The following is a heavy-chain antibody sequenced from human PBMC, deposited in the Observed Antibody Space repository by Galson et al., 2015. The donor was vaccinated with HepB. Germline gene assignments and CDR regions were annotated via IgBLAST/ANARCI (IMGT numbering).Heavy chain of an antibody. CDR1: GFTVNNNY. Sequence: SLRLSCAASGFTVNNNYMTWVRQAPGRGLEWVSVFDRGGSTYYADSVKGRFTISRDNSKNTLYLQMNSLRAEDTAVYYCARDPGSRYEWGVFDYWGQGTLVTVSS. CDR3: ARDPGSRYEWGVFDY. J-gene: IGHJ4*02. D-gene: IGHD5-12*01. CDR2: FDRGGST. V-gene: IGHV3-53*01.